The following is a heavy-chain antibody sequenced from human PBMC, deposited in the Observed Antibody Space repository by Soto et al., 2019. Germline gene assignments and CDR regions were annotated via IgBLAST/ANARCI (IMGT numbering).Heavy chain of an antibody. Sequence: GESLKISCTASGFTFGDYAMSWFRQAPGKGLEWVGFIRSKAYGGTTEYAASVKGRFTISRDDSKSIAYLQMNSLKTEDTAVYYCTRDLNPYFDWLLTGGVFDYWGQGTLVTVSS. J-gene: IGHJ4*02. CDR3: TRDLNPYFDWLLTGGVFDY. D-gene: IGHD3-9*01. CDR1: GFTFGDYA. CDR2: IRSKAYGGTT. V-gene: IGHV3-49*03.